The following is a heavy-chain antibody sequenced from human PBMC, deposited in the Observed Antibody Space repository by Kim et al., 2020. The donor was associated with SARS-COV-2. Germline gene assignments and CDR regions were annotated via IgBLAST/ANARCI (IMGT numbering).Heavy chain of an antibody. CDR2: IYWDNDN. Sequence: SGPTLVNPTQTLTVTCTFSGFSLRTYGVSVGWIRRAPGKALEWLAVIYWDNDNRLSPFLETRLTITKDTSKNQVVLTMTNMDVADTATYFCAHSPSYNWFDAWGQGILVTVSS. V-gene: IGHV2-5*02. CDR1: GFSLRTYGVS. J-gene: IGHJ5*02. CDR3: AHSPSYNWFDA.